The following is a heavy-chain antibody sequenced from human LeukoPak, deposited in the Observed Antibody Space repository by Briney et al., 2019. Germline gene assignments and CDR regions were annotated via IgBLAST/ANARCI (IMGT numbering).Heavy chain of an antibody. V-gene: IGHV3-23*01. CDR3: AKDLSSWQLQWFGELLNPSMNV. Sequence: PGGSLRLSCAASGFTFSSYAMSWVRQAPGKGLEWVSAISGSGGSTYYADSVKGRFTISRDNSKNTLYLQMNSLRAEDTAVYYCAKDLSSWQLQWFGELLNPSMNVWGQGTTVTVSS. J-gene: IGHJ6*02. D-gene: IGHD3-10*01. CDR2: ISGSGGST. CDR1: GFTFSSYA.